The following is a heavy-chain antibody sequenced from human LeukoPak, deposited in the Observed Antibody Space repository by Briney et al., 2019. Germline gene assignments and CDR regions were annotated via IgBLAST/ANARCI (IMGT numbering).Heavy chain of an antibody. J-gene: IGHJ4*02. D-gene: IGHD3-3*01. CDR2: IKQDGSEK. V-gene: IGHV3-7*01. CDR1: GFTFSSYW. CDR3: ARDLSDFWSGYYDY. Sequence: PGGSLRLSCAASGFTFSSYWMSWVRQAPGKGLEWVANIKQDGSEKYYVDSVKGRFTISRDNAKNSLYLQMNSLRAEDTAVYYCARDLSDFWSGYYDYWGQGTLVTVSS.